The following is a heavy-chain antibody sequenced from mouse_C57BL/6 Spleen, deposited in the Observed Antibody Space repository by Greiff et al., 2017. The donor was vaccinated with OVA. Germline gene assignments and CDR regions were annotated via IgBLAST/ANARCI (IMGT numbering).Heavy chain of an antibody. D-gene: IGHD1-1*01. CDR3: SRTGSSSLFDY. CDR2: IWSGGST. J-gene: IGHJ2*01. Sequence: VQGVESGPGLVQPSQSLSITCTVSGFSLTSYGVHWVRQSPGKGLEWMGVIWSGGSTDYNAAFISRLSISKDKSKIQVFFKMNGLQADDTAIYYCSRTGSSSLFDYWGQGTTLTVSS. V-gene: IGHV2-2*01. CDR1: GFSLTSYG.